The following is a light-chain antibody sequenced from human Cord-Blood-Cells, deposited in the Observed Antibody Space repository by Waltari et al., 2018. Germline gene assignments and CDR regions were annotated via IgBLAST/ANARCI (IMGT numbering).Light chain of an antibody. J-gene: IGLJ1*01. Sequence: QSALTQPASVSGSPGQSITISCTGTSSDVGGYNYVSWYQQHPGKAPKLMIYDVSKWPAGVSNRFSGSKSGNTASLTISGLQAEDEADYYCSSYTSSSTLVFGTGTKVTVL. CDR1: SSDVGGYNY. CDR3: SSYTSSSTLV. CDR2: DVS. V-gene: IGLV2-14*01.